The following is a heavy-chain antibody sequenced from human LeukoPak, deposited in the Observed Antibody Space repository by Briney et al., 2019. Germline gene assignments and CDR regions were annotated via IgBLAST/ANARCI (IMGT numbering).Heavy chain of an antibody. D-gene: IGHD4-23*01. J-gene: IGHJ5*02. V-gene: IGHV3-74*01. CDR1: GFTVSSNY. CDR3: ARTPGGPFDL. Sequence: GGSLRLSCAASGFTVSSNYMSWVRQAPGKGLVWVSRVNSDGSITNYADSVKGRFTISRDNAKNTLYLQMNSLRAEDTGVYYCARTPGGPFDLWGQGSLVTVSS. CDR2: VNSDGSIT.